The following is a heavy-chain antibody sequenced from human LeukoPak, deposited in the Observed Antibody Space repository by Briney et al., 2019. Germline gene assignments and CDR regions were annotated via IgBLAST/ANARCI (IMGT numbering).Heavy chain of an antibody. J-gene: IGHJ4*02. CDR3: ASGGGYGY. D-gene: IGHD5-12*01. CDR2: IYYSGST. Sequence: KTSETLSLTCTVSGGAISSSTYYWGWIRQPPGKGLEWIGSIYYSGSTYYNPSLKSRVTISVDTSKNQFSLKLRSVTAADTAVYYCASGGGYGYWGQGTLVTVSS. V-gene: IGHV4-39*01. CDR1: GGAISSSTYY.